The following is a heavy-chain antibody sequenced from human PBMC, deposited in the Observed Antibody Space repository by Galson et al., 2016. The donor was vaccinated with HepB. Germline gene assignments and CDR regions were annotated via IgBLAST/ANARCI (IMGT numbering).Heavy chain of an antibody. CDR3: AKPFLSSDLYYFDY. D-gene: IGHD6-19*01. CDR1: GFTFSSSA. V-gene: IGHV3-48*02. J-gene: IGHJ4*02. Sequence: SLRLSCAASGFTFSSSAMNWVRQAPGKGLEWLSHISGGSSTIYYADSVKGRFTVSRDNAKNSLYLQMNSLRDDDTAVYYCAKPFLSSDLYYFDYWGRGTLVTVSS. CDR2: ISGGSSTI.